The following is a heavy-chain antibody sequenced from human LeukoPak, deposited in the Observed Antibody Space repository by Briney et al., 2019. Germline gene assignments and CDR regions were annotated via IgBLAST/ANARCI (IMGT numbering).Heavy chain of an antibody. D-gene: IGHD6-19*01. CDR1: GFTFSSYA. V-gene: IGHV3-30*01. Sequence: GSLRLSCAASGFTFSSYAMHWVRQAPGKGLEWGAVISYDGSNKYYADSVKGRFTTSRDNSKNTLYLQMNSLGAEDTAVYYCASPLPNSGWYEERDYWGQGTLVTVSS. J-gene: IGHJ4*02. CDR2: ISYDGSNK. CDR3: ASPLPNSGWYEERDY.